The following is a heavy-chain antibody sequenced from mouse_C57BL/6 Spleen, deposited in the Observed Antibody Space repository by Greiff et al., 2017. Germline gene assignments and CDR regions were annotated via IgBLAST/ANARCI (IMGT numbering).Heavy chain of an antibody. CDR1: GYSFTSYY. Sequence: VQLQQSGPELVKPGASVKISCKASGYSFTSYYIHWVKQRPGQGLEWIGWIYPGSGNTKYNEKFKGKATLTADTSSSTAYMQLSSLTSEDSAVYYCARGGYDYDEDYAMDYWGQGTSVTVSS. CDR2: IYPGSGNT. D-gene: IGHD2-4*01. J-gene: IGHJ4*01. CDR3: ARGGYDYDEDYAMDY. V-gene: IGHV1-66*01.